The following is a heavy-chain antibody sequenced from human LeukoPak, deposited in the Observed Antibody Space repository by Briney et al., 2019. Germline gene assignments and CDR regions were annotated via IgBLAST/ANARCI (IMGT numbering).Heavy chain of an antibody. J-gene: IGHJ4*02. Sequence: SLTLSCTASGFTFGDYAMSWVRQAPGKGLEWVGFIISKAYGGTTEYAASVKGRFTNSRDDSKSIAYPQMNSLKTEDTAVYYCTRTGSGSYHRYYFDYWGQGTMITVSS. D-gene: IGHD1-26*01. CDR3: TRTGSGSYHRYYFDY. CDR1: GFTFGDYA. V-gene: IGHV3-49*04. CDR2: IISKAYGGTT.